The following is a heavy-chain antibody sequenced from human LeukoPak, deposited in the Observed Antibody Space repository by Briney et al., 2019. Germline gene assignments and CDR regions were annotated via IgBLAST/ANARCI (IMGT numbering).Heavy chain of an antibody. D-gene: IGHD1-26*01. J-gene: IGHJ4*02. V-gene: IGHV1-69*13. CDR1: GGTFSSYA. CDR2: IIPIFGTA. CDR3: ARALAYNPYSGTHGGFDY. Sequence: VASVKVSCKASGGTFSSYAISWVRQAPGQGLEWMGGIIPIFGTANYAQKFQGRVTITADESTSTAYMELSSLRSEDTAVYYCARALAYNPYSGTHGGFDYWGQGTLVTVSS.